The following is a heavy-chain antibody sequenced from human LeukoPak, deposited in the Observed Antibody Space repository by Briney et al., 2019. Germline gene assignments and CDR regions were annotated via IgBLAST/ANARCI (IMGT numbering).Heavy chain of an antibody. D-gene: IGHD3-10*01. Sequence: GGSLRLSCAASGFTLSSYSMNWVRQAPGKGLEWVSYISSSRDTIYYADSVKGRFTISRDNAKNSLYLQMNSLRDEDTAVYYCARGGYYGSGSYQFDYWGQGTLVTVSS. CDR3: ARGGYYGSGSYQFDY. CDR1: GFTLSSYS. V-gene: IGHV3-48*02. CDR2: ISSSRDTI. J-gene: IGHJ4*02.